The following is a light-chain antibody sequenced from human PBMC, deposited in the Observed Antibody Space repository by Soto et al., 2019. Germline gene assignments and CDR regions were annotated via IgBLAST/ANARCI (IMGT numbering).Light chain of an antibody. V-gene: IGKV1-5*01. J-gene: IGKJ3*01. Sequence: DIQMTQSPSTLSASVGDRVTITCRASQTIHSFLAWYQQKAGKAPKLLIYDASNLESGVPSRFSGSGSGTEFTLTVSSLQPDDFATFYCQQYNRFLFTFGPGTKWIS. CDR3: QQYNRFLFT. CDR2: DAS. CDR1: QTIHSF.